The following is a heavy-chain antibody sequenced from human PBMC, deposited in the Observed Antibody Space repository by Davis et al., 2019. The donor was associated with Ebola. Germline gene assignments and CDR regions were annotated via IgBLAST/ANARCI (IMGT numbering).Heavy chain of an antibody. V-gene: IGHV4-59*01. CDR3: ARLRDSRGYSINYFDY. CDR2: IQHSGNT. D-gene: IGHD3-22*01. J-gene: IGHJ4*02. CDR1: NGPISDSY. Sequence: MPSETLSLTCTVSNGPISDSYWSWIRQPPGRGPEWIGYIQHSGNTHYNPSLASRVTIPIHTSKNEFSLNLTSVTAADTAVYYCARLRDSRGYSINYFDYWGQGTLVTVSS.